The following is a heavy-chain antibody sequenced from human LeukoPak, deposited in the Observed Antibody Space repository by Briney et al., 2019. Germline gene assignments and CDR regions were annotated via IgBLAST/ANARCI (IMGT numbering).Heavy chain of an antibody. J-gene: IGHJ6*02. CDR2: IHYSGST. CDR1: GGSISSSSYY. Sequence: PSETLSLTCTVSGGSISSSSYYWGWIRQPPGKGLEWIGSIHYSGSTYYNPSLNSRVTISEDTSKNQFSLKMSSVTAADTAVYYCARAAITNTTGGYHYGMDVWGQGTTVTVSS. V-gene: IGHV4-39*01. CDR3: ARAAITNTTGGYHYGMDV. D-gene: IGHD6-25*01.